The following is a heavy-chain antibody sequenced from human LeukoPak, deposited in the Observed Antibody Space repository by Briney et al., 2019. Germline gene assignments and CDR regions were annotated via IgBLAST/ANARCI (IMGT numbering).Heavy chain of an antibody. D-gene: IGHD2-15*01. V-gene: IGHV1-46*01. J-gene: IGHJ4*02. CDR1: GYIFSSYY. CDR2: INPSGGST. CDR3: ARRGGYYCSGSRCYHYYFDY. Sequence: ASVKVSCKSSGYIFSSYYIHWVRQAPGPGLEWMGIINPSGGSTSYAQSFQGRVTMTRDTSTSTAYMELRGLRSDDTAVYYCARRGGYYCSGSRCYHYYFDYWGQGTLVTVSS.